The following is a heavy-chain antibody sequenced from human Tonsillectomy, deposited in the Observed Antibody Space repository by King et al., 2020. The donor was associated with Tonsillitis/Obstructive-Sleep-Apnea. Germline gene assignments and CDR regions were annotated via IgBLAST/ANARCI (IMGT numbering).Heavy chain of an antibody. CDR2: IYWDDDK. CDR1: GFSLSTSGVG. Sequence: TLKESGPTLVKPTQTLTLTCTFSGFSLSTSGVGVGWIRQPPGKALEWLALIYWDDDKRYSPSLKGRLTITKDTSKNQVVLTMTNMDPVDTATYYCAHIDSSSWEFAFDIWGQGTMVTVSS. CDR3: AHIDSSSWEFAFDI. J-gene: IGHJ3*02. V-gene: IGHV2-5*02. D-gene: IGHD6-13*01.